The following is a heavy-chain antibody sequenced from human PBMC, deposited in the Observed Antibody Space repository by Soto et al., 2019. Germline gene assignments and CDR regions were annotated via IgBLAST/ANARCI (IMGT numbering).Heavy chain of an antibody. D-gene: IGHD2-2*02. CDR3: VTRPRDHDHIPALSRRRTFD. J-gene: IGHJ2*01. CDR2: IYYSGSP. CDR1: GDSISSSKYY. Sequence: SETLSLTCTFSGDSISSSKYYWGWIRQPPGKGLEWIGSIYYSGSPYYNSSLKSRVTISVDTSKNHFSLKLTSMTAADTAVYYCVTRPRDHDHIPALSRRRTFD. V-gene: IGHV4-39*02.